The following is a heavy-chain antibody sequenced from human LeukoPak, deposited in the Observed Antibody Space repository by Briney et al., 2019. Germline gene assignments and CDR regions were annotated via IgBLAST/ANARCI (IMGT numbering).Heavy chain of an antibody. CDR1: GGSISSSSYY. CDR3: ARDGQDSSDTTGRFDY. J-gene: IGHJ4*02. Sequence: SETLSLTCTVSGGSISSSSYYWDWIRQPPGKGLEWIGNIYYSGSTYYNPSLKSRVTISVDTSKNQFSLKLSSVTAADTAVYYCARDGQDSSDTTGRFDYWGQGTLVTVSS. D-gene: IGHD3-22*01. V-gene: IGHV4-39*07. CDR2: IYYSGST.